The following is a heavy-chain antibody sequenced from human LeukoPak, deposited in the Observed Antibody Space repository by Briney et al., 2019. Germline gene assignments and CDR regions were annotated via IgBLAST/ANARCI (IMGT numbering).Heavy chain of an antibody. CDR1: GGSVSTSDYY. Sequence: PSETLSLTCTVSGGSVSTSDYYWGWIRQSPVKGLEWIGDVFYTGKTNYNPSLRGRATISIDTSMNQFSLKLTYVTAADSAVYYCARVFDSWGQGTLVTVSS. CDR3: ARVFDS. J-gene: IGHJ4*02. CDR2: VFYTGKT. V-gene: IGHV4-39*07.